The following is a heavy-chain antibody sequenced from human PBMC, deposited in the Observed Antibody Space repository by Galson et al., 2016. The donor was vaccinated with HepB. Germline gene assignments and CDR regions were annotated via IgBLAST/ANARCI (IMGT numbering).Heavy chain of an antibody. J-gene: IGHJ5*02. V-gene: IGHV4-39*01. CDR1: GVPISKTNYW. Sequence: SETLSLTCNVSGVPISKTNYWWAWVRQPPGKGLEWIGNVYYTGYTYYTPSFKSRVNITVDASKNQFFLAMTSVTATDMAVYFCARHVGGTGNLDLWGQGILVTVSS. CDR3: ARHVGGTGNLDL. CDR2: VYYTGYT. D-gene: IGHD3/OR15-3a*01.